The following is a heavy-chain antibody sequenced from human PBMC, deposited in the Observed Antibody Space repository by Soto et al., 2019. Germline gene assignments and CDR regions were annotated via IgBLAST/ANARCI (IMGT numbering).Heavy chain of an antibody. CDR2: IYYSGST. D-gene: IGHD2-21*01. J-gene: IGHJ6*02. CDR1: GGSISSYY. V-gene: IGHV4-59*01. CDR3: AGFFIPVDGYYYYGMDV. Sequence: SETLSLTCTVSGGSISSYYWSWIRQPPGKGLEWIGYIYYSGSTNYNPSLKSRVTISVDTSKNQFSLKLSSVTAADTAVYYCAGFFIPVDGYYYYGMDVWGQGTTVTVSS.